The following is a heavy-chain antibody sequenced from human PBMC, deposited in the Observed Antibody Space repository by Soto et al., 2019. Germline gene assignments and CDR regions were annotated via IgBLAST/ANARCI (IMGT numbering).Heavy chain of an antibody. CDR2: IYYSGST. D-gene: IGHD2-21*01. J-gene: IGHJ6*02. CDR1: GGSISSYY. V-gene: IGHV4-59*01. CDR3: AGFFIPVDGYYYYGMDV. Sequence: SETLSLTCTVSGGSISSYYWSWIRQPPGKGLEWIGYIYYSGSTNYNPSLKSRVTISVDTSKNQFSLKLSSVTAADTAVYYCAGFFIPVDGYYYYGMDVWGQGTTVTVSS.